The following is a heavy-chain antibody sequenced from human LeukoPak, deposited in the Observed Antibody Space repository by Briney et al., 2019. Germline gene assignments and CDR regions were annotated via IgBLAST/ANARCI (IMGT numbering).Heavy chain of an antibody. V-gene: IGHV3-30*04. Sequence: PGRSLRLSCAASGFTFSSYAMHWVRQAPGKGLEWVAVISYDGSNKYYADSVKGRFTISRDNSKNTLYLQMNSLRAEDTAVYYCARVAHEALVVPAAIDYWGQGTLVTVSS. CDR1: GFTFSSYA. CDR3: ARVAHEALVVPAAIDY. D-gene: IGHD2-2*01. J-gene: IGHJ4*02. CDR2: ISYDGSNK.